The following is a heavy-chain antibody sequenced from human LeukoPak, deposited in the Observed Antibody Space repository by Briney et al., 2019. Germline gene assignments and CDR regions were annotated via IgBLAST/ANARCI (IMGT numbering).Heavy chain of an antibody. V-gene: IGHV1-46*01. D-gene: IGHD4-17*01. CDR2: INPSDGGT. Sequence: ASVRVSCQASGCTFTNYYLHWVRQAPGHGLEWLAIINPSDGGTYSEHKLQGRVTVTRDTSTSTVYMELSSLRSEDTAVYYCARDTRTMTAVTRGQHYYYGLDVWGQGTTVTVSS. CDR1: GCTFTNYY. J-gene: IGHJ6*02. CDR3: ARDTRTMTAVTRGQHYYYGLDV.